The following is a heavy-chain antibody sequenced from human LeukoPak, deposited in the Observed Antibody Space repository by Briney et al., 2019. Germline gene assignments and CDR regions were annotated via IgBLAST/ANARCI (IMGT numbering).Heavy chain of an antibody. Sequence: SETLSLTCAVYGGSFSGYYWSWIRQPPGKGLEWIGEINHSGSTNYNPSLKSRVTISVDTSKNQFSLKLSSVTAADTAVYYCAREGTPRFDPWGQGTLVIVSS. CDR2: INHSGST. CDR1: GGSFSGYY. CDR3: AREGTPRFDP. J-gene: IGHJ5*02. V-gene: IGHV4-34*01. D-gene: IGHD2-15*01.